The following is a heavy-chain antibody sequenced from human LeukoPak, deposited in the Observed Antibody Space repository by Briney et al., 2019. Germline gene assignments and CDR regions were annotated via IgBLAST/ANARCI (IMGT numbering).Heavy chain of an antibody. CDR1: GGSISSHY. Sequence: PSETLSLTCTVSGGSISSHYWSWIRQPPGKGLEWIGYIYYSGGTNYNPSLKSRVTTSVDTSKNHFSLKLSSVPAADTAVYARARADGAEFWSGYYPGYYYYYMDVWGTGTTVTVSS. D-gene: IGHD3-3*01. J-gene: IGHJ6*03. CDR2: IYYSGGT. V-gene: IGHV4-59*11. CDR3: ARADGAEFWSGYYPGYYYYYMDV.